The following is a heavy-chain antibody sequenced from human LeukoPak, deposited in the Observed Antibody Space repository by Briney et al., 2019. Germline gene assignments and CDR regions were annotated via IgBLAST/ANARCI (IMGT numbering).Heavy chain of an antibody. CDR3: TRDIVSISQPYYFGY. D-gene: IGHD2-2*01. Sequence: GGSLRLSCTASGFTFGYHAINWVRQAPGRGLEWVGFIRSQAYSGTTEYATSVKDRFTISGDDSKSIAYLQMNSLKTEDTAVYYCTRDIVSISQPYYFGYWGQGTLVTVSS. CDR1: GFTFGYHA. V-gene: IGHV3-49*04. CDR2: IRSQAYSGTT. J-gene: IGHJ4*02.